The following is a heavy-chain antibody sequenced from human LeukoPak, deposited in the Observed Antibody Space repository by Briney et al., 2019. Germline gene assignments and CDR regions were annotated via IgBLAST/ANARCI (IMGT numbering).Heavy chain of an antibody. CDR3: ARGGDSSGYHTSYYFDY. J-gene: IGHJ4*02. D-gene: IGHD3-22*01. V-gene: IGHV1-69*13. Sequence: SVKVSCKASGGTFSIYAINWVRQAPGQGLEWMGGIIPIFATANYAQKFQGRVTITADESTSTAYMQLSSLRSEDTAVYYRARGGDSSGYHTSYYFDYRGQGTLVTVSS. CDR1: GGTFSIYA. CDR2: IIPIFATA.